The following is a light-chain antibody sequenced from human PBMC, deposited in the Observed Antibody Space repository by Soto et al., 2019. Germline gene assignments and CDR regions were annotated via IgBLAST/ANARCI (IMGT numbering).Light chain of an antibody. J-gene: IGKJ4*02. CDR1: QSVSSSY. Sequence: EIVLTQSPGTLSLSPGEVATLSFSASQSVSSSYLAWYQQKPGQAPRLLIYGASSRATGIPDRFSGSGSGTDFTLTISRLEPEDFAVYYCQQYGSSPRTFGGGTKVDIK. CDR2: GAS. V-gene: IGKV3-20*01. CDR3: QQYGSSPRT.